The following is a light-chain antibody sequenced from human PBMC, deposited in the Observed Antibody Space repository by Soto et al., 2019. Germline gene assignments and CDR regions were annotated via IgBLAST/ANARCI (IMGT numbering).Light chain of an antibody. CDR1: QGISSY. Sequence: DIQLTQSPSFLSASVGDRVTITCRASQGISSYLAWYQQKPGKAPKLLIYTASTLQSEVPSRFSGSGTGTEFTLTVSSLQPEDFETYYRQQLNSYPGSFGQGTKLEIK. CDR3: QQLNSYPGS. J-gene: IGKJ2*04. CDR2: TAS. V-gene: IGKV1-9*01.